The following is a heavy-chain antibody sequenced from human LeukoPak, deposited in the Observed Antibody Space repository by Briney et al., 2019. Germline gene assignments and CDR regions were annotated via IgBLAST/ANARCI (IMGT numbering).Heavy chain of an antibody. CDR1: GFTFSSYS. Sequence: GGSLRLSCAASGFTFSSYSMNWVRQAPGKGLEWVSSISSSSYIYYADSVKGRFTIFRDNAKNSLYLQMNSLRAEDTAVYYCAREKTIYHDNSGLFIFDNWGQGTLVTVSS. CDR2: ISSSSYI. J-gene: IGHJ4*02. CDR3: AREKTIYHDNSGLFIFDN. D-gene: IGHD3-22*01. V-gene: IGHV3-21*01.